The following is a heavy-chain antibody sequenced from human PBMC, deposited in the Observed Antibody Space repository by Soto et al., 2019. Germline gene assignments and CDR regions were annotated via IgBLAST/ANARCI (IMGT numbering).Heavy chain of an antibody. Sequence: QVRLVESGGGVVQPGRSLRLSCAASGFTFSRYAMHWVRQAPGKGLEWVAFISFDGTNKYYADSVKGQFTISRDNSKTTLYLQMNSLSAEDTGVYYCARDLFSGGDVCYDVSWGQGTMVTVSS. D-gene: IGHD2-21*02. CDR1: GFTFSRYA. CDR3: ARDLFSGGDVCYDVS. V-gene: IGHV3-30-3*01. CDR2: ISFDGTNK. J-gene: IGHJ5*02.